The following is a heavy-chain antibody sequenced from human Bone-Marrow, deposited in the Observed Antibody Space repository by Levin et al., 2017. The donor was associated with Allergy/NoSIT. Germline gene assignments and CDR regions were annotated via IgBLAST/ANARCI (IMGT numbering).Heavy chain of an antibody. D-gene: IGHD3-10*01. J-gene: IGHJ4*02. Sequence: LGESLKISCAASGFTFSNAWMSWVRQAPGKGLEWVGHIKTKSSGGTTDYAAPVKGRFTISRDDSENKVFLQMDSLKSEDTGVYYCTTDISYYYGSGSFVYWGQGTLVNASS. CDR1: GFTFSNAW. CDR3: TTDISYYYGSGSFVY. V-gene: IGHV3-15*01. CDR2: IKTKSSGGTT.